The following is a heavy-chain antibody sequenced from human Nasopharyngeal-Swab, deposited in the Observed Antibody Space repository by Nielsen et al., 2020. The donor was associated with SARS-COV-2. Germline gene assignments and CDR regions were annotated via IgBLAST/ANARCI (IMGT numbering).Heavy chain of an antibody. Sequence: RQAPGKGLEWIGYIYYSGSTNYNPSLKSRVTISVDTSKNQFSLKLGSVTAADTAVYYCARGRGVAARRDYYYYGMDVWGQGTTVTVSS. CDR2: IYYSGST. V-gene: IGHV4-59*01. CDR3: ARGRGVAARRDYYYYGMDV. D-gene: IGHD6-6*01. J-gene: IGHJ6*02.